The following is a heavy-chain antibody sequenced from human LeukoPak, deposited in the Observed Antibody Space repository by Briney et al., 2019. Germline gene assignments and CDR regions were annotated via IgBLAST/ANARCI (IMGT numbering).Heavy chain of an antibody. V-gene: IGHV3-23*01. Sequence: GGSLRLSCAASGFTFSSYAMSWVRQAPGKGLEWVSSIRGNAETTYYADSVKGRFTIFRNNSKNMLYLRMNSLRVEDTAVYYCAKGHGDASGYYYFDSWGQGTLVTVSS. D-gene: IGHD3-22*01. CDR2: IRGNAETT. CDR3: AKGHGDASGYYYFDS. CDR1: GFTFSSYA. J-gene: IGHJ4*02.